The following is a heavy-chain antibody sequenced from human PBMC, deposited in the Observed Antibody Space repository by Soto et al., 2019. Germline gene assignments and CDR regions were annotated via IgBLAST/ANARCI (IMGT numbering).Heavy chain of an antibody. CDR3: AIGAGWFDP. CDR2: IYYSGNT. V-gene: IGHV4-61*01. J-gene: IGHJ5*02. Sequence: QVQLQESGPGLVKPSETLSLTCTVSGDSIRTYSISSSYWRWIRQPPGKGLEWIGYIYYSGNTNYNTSLKSRATISVDTSKNQFSLRLSSVTDADTAVYYCAIGAGWFDPWGQGTLVTVSS. D-gene: IGHD3-16*01. CDR1: GDSIRTYSISSSY.